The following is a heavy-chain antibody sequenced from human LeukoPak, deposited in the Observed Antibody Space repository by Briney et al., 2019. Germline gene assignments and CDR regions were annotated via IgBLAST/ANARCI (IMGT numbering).Heavy chain of an antibody. V-gene: IGHV1-2*02. CDR1: GYTFTGYY. CDR2: INPNSGGT. J-gene: IGHJ3*02. CDR3: ARESYGDCSSTSCPKYAFGI. D-gene: IGHD2-2*01. Sequence: GASVKVSCKASGYTFTGYYMHWVRQAPGQGLEWMGWINPNSGGTNYAQKFQGRVTMTRDTSISTAYMELSRLRSDDTAVYYCARESYGDCSSTSCPKYAFGIWGQGTMVTVSS.